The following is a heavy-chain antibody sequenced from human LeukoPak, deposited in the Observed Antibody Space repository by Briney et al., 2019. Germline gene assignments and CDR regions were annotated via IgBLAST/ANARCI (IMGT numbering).Heavy chain of an antibody. J-gene: IGHJ6*02. D-gene: IGHD6-13*01. V-gene: IGHV5-51*01. CDR1: GYSFTTYW. Sequence: GESLKISCKGSGYSFTTYWIGWVRQMPGKGLEWMGIIYPSGSDTRYRSSFQGQVTISADKSISTAYLQWSSLRASDTAIYYCVVQAALGTSGAWGQGTTVTVSS. CDR3: VVQAALGTSGA. CDR2: IYPSGSDT.